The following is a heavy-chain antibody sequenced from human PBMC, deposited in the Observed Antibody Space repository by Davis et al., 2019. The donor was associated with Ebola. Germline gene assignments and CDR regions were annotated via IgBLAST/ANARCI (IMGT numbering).Heavy chain of an antibody. J-gene: IGHJ6*02. CDR3: ARDRGDSMVQGVNYYGMDV. V-gene: IGHV1-18*01. CDR2: ISGYNGNT. CDR1: GYTSTSYG. D-gene: IGHD3-10*01. Sequence: AASVKVSCKASGYTSTSYGLSWVRQAPGQGLEWMGWISGYNGNTNYAQNLQGRVTMTTDTSTSTAYMELRSLRSDDTAVYYCARDRGDSMVQGVNYYGMDVWGQGTTVTVSS.